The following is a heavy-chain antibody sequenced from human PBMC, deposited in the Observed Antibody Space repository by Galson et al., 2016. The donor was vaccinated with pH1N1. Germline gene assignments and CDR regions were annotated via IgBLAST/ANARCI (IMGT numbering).Heavy chain of an antibody. Sequence: SVKVSCKASGYNFNIYYIHWVRQAPGQGLEWMGRILPILGIANYAQKFQGRVTITADKSTSTAYMEVISLRSDDTAVYYCARSAAAVGNAFDMWGQGTKVTVSS. CDR2: ILPILGIA. CDR1: GYNFNIYY. CDR3: ARSAAAVGNAFDM. J-gene: IGHJ3*02. V-gene: IGHV1-69*02. D-gene: IGHD6-13*01.